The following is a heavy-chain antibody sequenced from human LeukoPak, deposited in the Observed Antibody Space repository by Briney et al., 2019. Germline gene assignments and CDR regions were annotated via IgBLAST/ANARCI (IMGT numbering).Heavy chain of an antibody. Sequence: PGGSLRLSCAASGFTFSSYWMSWVRQAPGKGLEWVANIKQDGSEKYYVDSVKGRFTISRDNAKNSLYLQMNSLRAEDTAVYYCARDGSGWYYYYMDVWGKGTTVTVSS. CDR3: ARDGSGWYYYYMDV. CDR2: IKQDGSEK. CDR1: GFTFSSYW. J-gene: IGHJ6*03. D-gene: IGHD6-19*01. V-gene: IGHV3-7*01.